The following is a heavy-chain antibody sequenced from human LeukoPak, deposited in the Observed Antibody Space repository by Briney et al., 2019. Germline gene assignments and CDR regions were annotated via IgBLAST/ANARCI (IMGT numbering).Heavy chain of an antibody. CDR2: ISRDGRGT. D-gene: IGHD5-24*01. CDR1: GFTFSNYW. CDR3: ARDGDGYNFDY. Sequence: PGGSLRLSCAASGFTFSNYWMHWVRQGPGKGLEWVSRISRDGRGTDYADSVKGRFTISRDNAKNTLYPQMNSLRVEDMAVYYCARDGDGYNFDYWGQGTLVTVSS. V-gene: IGHV3-74*01. J-gene: IGHJ4*02.